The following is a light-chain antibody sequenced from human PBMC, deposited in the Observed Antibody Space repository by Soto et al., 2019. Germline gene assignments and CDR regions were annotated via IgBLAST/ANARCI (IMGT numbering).Light chain of an antibody. Sequence: IVMTQSPATLSVSPGERATLSCRASQSVGSKLAWYQQKPGQAPRLLIYGTSARATAIPARFGGSGSGTDFTLTISSLQSEDFAVYYCQQYNNWPRTFGQGTKLEIK. CDR2: GTS. CDR1: QSVGSK. CDR3: QQYNNWPRT. V-gene: IGKV3-15*01. J-gene: IGKJ2*01.